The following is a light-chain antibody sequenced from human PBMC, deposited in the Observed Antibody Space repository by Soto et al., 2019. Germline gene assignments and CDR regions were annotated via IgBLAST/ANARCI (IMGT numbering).Light chain of an antibody. J-gene: IGKJ3*01. V-gene: IGKV1-5*03. CDR2: QAS. CDR1: QSVSNW. CDR3: QHYNGYPFT. Sequence: DIQMTQSPSTLSASVGDRVTITCRASQSVSNWMAWYQQKPGKAPKLLIYQASNLETGVSSRFSGGGSGTDFTLTISSPEPDDFATYYCQHYNGYPFTFGPGTKVDIK.